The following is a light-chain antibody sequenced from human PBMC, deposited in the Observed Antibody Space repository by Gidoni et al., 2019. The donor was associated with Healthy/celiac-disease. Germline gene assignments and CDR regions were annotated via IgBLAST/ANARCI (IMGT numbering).Light chain of an antibody. CDR3: SSYTSSSTSHYV. Sequence: QSALTQPASVSVSPGQSIPISCTGTSSDVGGYNYVSWYQQHPGKAPKLMIYDVSNRPSGVSNRFSGSKSGNTASLTISGLQAEDEADYYCSSYTSSSTSHYVFGTGTKVTVL. V-gene: IGLV2-14*03. CDR1: SSDVGGYNY. CDR2: DVS. J-gene: IGLJ1*01.